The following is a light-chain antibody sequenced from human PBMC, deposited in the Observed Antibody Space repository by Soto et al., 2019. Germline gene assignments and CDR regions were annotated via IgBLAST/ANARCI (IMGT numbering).Light chain of an antibody. Sequence: QSVLTQPASVSGSPGQSITISCTGTSSDVGSYNLVSWYQQHPGKAPKLMIYEGSKRPSGVSNRFSGSKSGNTASLTISGLQAEDGADYYCCSYAGSSTLVFGEGTKLTVL. J-gene: IGLJ2*01. V-gene: IGLV2-23*01. CDR1: SSDVGSYNL. CDR3: CSYAGSSTLV. CDR2: EGS.